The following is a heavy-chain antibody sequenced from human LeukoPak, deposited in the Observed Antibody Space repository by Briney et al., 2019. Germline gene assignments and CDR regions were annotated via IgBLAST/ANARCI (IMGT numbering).Heavy chain of an antibody. CDR1: GFNFGIYG. CDR2: MWDDGTNV. D-gene: IGHD6-13*01. J-gene: IGHJ4*02. V-gene: IGHV3-33*01. CDR3: TRDRLAAAGYGGTWRY. Sequence: PGTSLRLSCTASGFNFGIYGMHWVRQAPGKGLEWVAVMWDDGTNVYYVESVKGRFTISRDNGKRTLYLQMNSLKTEDTAVYYCTRDRLAAAGYGGTWRYWGQGTLVTVSS.